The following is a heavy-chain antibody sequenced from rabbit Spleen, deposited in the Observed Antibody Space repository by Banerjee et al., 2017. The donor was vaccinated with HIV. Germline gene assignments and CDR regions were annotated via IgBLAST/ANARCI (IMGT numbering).Heavy chain of an antibody. CDR3: ARADDAFGYLDL. J-gene: IGHJ4*01. V-gene: IGHV1S45*01. Sequence: QEQLVESGGGLVQPEGSLTLTCTASGFSFSSSHYMCWVRQAPGKGLEWIACIYGGSRGTTHYASWAKGRFTISKTSSTTVTLQMTSLTAADTATYFCARADDAFGYLDLWGPGTLVTVS. CDR1: GFSFSSSHY. D-gene: IGHD5-1*01. CDR2: IYGGSRGTT.